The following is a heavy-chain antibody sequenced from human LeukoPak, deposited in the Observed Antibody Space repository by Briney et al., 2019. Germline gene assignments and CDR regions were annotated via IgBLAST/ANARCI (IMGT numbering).Heavy chain of an antibody. V-gene: IGHV4-59*01. D-gene: IGHD3-10*01. CDR1: GGSISSYY. CDR3: ASQSLWFGYPYAVFDY. CDR2: IYYSGST. Sequence: PSETLSLTCTVSGGSISSYYWSWIRQPPGKGLEWIGYIYYSGSTNYNPSLKSRVTISVDTSKNQFSLKLSSVTAADTAVYYCASQSLWFGYPYAVFDYWGQGTLVTVSS. J-gene: IGHJ4*02.